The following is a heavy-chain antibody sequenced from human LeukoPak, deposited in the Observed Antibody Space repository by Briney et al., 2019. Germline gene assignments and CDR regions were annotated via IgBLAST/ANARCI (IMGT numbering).Heavy chain of an antibody. Sequence: GGSLRLSCVVSGFTFSSYGMHWVRQAPGKGLEWVAVIWYDGSIQYYADSVKGRFTISRDISKNTLYLQMNSLRAEATAVYYCARTYNIRYFDTWGQGTLVTVSS. CDR1: GFTFSSYG. J-gene: IGHJ4*02. D-gene: IGHD3-9*01. CDR2: IWYDGSIQ. CDR3: ARTYNIRYFDT. V-gene: IGHV3-33*01.